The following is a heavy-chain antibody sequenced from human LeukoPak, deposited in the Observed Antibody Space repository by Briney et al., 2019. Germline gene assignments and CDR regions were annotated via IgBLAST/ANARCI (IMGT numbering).Heavy chain of an antibody. V-gene: IGHV3-30*02. CDR3: AKDVLGGSGYFLFDS. CDR2: IQNDGSNK. Sequence: PGGSLRLSCTASGFTFSTSGMHWVRQAPDKGLEWVAFIQNDGSNKYYADSVKGRFTISRDNSKNILYLQMNSLRAEDTALYYCAKDVLGGSGYFLFDSWGRGILVTVPS. J-gene: IGHJ4*02. D-gene: IGHD3-3*01. CDR1: GFTFSTSG.